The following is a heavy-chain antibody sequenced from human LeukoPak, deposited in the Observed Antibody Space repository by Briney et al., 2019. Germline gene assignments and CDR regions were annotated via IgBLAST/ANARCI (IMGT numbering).Heavy chain of an antibody. CDR1: GFTFSSYS. CDR2: ISSSSSYI. D-gene: IGHD1-26*01. CDR3: ARDRVLFQGELPKPRAFDI. V-gene: IGHV3-21*01. Sequence: AGGSLRLSCAASGFTFSSYSMNWVRQAPGKGLEWVSSISSSSSYIYYADSVKGRFTISRDNAKNSLYLQMNSLRAEDTAVYYCARDRVLFQGELPKPRAFDIWGQGTMVTVSS. J-gene: IGHJ3*02.